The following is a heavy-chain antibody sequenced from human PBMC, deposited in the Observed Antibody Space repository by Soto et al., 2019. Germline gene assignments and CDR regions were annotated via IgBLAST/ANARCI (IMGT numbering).Heavy chain of an antibody. CDR1: GFTFSSYT. D-gene: IGHD1-26*01. CDR2: ISSSSRTI. J-gene: IGHJ4*02. V-gene: IGHV3-48*04. CDR3: ARVPTRALDY. Sequence: EVQLVDSGGGLVQPGGSLRLSCAASGFTFSSYTMNWVRQAPGKGLEWISYISSSSRTIYYADSVKGRFTISRDNAQNSLYLQMASLRAEDTAVYYCARVPTRALDYWGQGTLVTVSS.